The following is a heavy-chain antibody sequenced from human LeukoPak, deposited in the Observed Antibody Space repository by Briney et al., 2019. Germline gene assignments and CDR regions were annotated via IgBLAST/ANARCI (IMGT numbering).Heavy chain of an antibody. V-gene: IGHV3-48*02. D-gene: IGHD1-1*01. Sequence: GGSLRLSCEASGFTFSNYNMNWVRQAPGKGLEWVSYISSSSDTVFYPESVKGRFTTSRDNAKNSLYLQIYSLRDDDTAVYYCARDDTGNSGHFDLWGRGTLVTVSS. J-gene: IGHJ2*01. CDR3: ARDDTGNSGHFDL. CDR2: ISSSSDTV. CDR1: GFTFSNYN.